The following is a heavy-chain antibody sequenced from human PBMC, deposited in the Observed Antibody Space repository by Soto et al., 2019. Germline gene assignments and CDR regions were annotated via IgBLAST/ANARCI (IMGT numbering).Heavy chain of an antibody. CDR1: GGSISSSSYY. V-gene: IGHV4-39*01. CDR2: IYYSGST. D-gene: IGHD5-18*01. Sequence: SETLSLTCTVSGGSISSSSYYWGWIRQPPGKGLEWIGSIYYSGSTYYNPSLKSRVTISVDTSKNQFSLKLSSVTAADTAVYYCARRGIQGYYFDYWGQGTLVTVYS. J-gene: IGHJ4*02. CDR3: ARRGIQGYYFDY.